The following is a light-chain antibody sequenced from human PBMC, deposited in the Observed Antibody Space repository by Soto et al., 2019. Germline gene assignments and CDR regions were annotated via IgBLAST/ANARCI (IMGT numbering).Light chain of an antibody. V-gene: IGKV1-27*01. J-gene: IGKJ1*01. Sequence: DIQMTQSPSSLSASVGDRVTITCRASQGISNYLAWYQQQPGKVPKLLIYVASTLQSGVPSRFSGSGSGTDFTLTISSLQPEDVATYYCQKYNIVLWTFGQGTKVEIK. CDR1: QGISNY. CDR3: QKYNIVLWT. CDR2: VAS.